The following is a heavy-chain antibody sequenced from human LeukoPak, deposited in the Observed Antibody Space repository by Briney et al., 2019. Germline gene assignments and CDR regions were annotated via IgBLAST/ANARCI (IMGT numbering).Heavy chain of an antibody. D-gene: IGHD6-6*01. CDR1: GYTFTSYA. V-gene: IGHV7-4-1*02. CDR3: ARDPESIAARPVDPQGDY. J-gene: IGHJ4*02. Sequence: ASVKVSCKASGYTFTSYAMNWVRQAPGQGLEWMGWINTNTGNPTYAQGFTGRFVFSLDTSVSTAYLQISSLKAVDTAVYYCARDPESIAARPVDPQGDYWGQGTLVTVSS. CDR2: INTNTGNP.